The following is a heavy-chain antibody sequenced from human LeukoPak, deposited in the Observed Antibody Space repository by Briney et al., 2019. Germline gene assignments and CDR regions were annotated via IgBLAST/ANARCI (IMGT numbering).Heavy chain of an antibody. Sequence: PGGSLRLSCAASGFTFNTYTMNWVRQAPGKGLEWIGRIKSKTDGETTNYAEPVRGRFTISRDDSKSAVYLQMSSLKIEDTAVYYCTTDLGTYYHGSQRLIPIDYWGQGTLVTVSS. CDR1: GFTFNTYT. J-gene: IGHJ4*02. CDR3: TTDLGTYYHGSQRLIPIDY. V-gene: IGHV3-15*01. D-gene: IGHD3-10*01. CDR2: IKSKTDGETT.